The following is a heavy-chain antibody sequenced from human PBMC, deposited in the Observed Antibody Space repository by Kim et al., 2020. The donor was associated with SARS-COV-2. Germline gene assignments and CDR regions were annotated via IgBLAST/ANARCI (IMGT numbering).Heavy chain of an antibody. V-gene: IGHV4-4*02. CDR3: ARDGWSSSGLDY. D-gene: IGHD6-6*01. Sequence: NYNPSLKSRVTISVDKSKNQFSLKLSSVTAADTAVYYCARDGWSSSGLDYWGQGTLVTVSS. J-gene: IGHJ4*02.